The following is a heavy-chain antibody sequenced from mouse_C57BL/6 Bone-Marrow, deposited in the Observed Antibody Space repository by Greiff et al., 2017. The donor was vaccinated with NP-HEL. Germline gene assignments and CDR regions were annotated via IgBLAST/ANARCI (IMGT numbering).Heavy chain of an antibody. Sequence: VQLQQSGAELARPGASVKLSCKASGYTFTSYGISWVKQRTGQGLEWIGEIYPRSGNTYYNEKFKGKATLTADKSSSTAYMELRSLTSEDAAVYFCARSQFPLLWDFDVWGTGTTVTVSS. CDR3: ARSQFPLLWDFDV. V-gene: IGHV1-81*01. CDR1: GYTFTSYG. D-gene: IGHD2-12*01. J-gene: IGHJ1*03. CDR2: IYPRSGNT.